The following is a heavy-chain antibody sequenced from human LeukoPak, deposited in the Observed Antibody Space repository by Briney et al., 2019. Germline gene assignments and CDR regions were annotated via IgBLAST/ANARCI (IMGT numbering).Heavy chain of an antibody. CDR1: GGTFSSYA. CDR2: IIPIFGTA. D-gene: IGHD3-10*01. CDR3: AALDYYGSGRSYDAFDI. J-gene: IGHJ3*02. Sequence: SVKVSCKASGGTFSSYAISWVRQAPGQGLEWMGGIIPIFGTANYAQKFQGRVTITADKSTSTAYMELSSLRSEDTAVYYCAALDYYGSGRSYDAFDILGQGTKVTVSS. V-gene: IGHV1-69*06.